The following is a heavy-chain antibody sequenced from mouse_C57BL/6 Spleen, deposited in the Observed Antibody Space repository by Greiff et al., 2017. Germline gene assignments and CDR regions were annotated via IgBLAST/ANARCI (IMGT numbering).Heavy chain of an antibody. CDR3: ARGCDDYFYAMDY. CDR1: GYAFSSYW. Sequence: QVQLQQSGAELVKPGASVKISCKASGYAFSSYWMNWVKQRPGKGLEWIGQIYPEDGDTNYNGKFKGKATLTADKSSSTAYKQLSSLTSEDSAVYFCARGCDDYFYAMDYWGQGTSVTVSS. V-gene: IGHV1-80*01. CDR2: IYPEDGDT. D-gene: IGHD2-3*01. J-gene: IGHJ4*01.